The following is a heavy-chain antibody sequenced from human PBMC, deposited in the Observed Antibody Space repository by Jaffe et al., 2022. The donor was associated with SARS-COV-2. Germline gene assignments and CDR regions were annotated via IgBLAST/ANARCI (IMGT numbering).Heavy chain of an antibody. V-gene: IGHV1-2*04. Sequence: QVQLVQSGAEVKKPGASVKVSCKASGYTFTGYYMHWVRQAPGQGLEWMGWINPKNGGTNYAQKFRGWLNMTRDTSINTAYMELSRLRFDDTAIYFCARAYKYGPVNMDVWGQGTTVTVSS. CDR1: GYTFTGYY. J-gene: IGHJ6*02. D-gene: IGHD5-18*01. CDR2: INPKNGGT. CDR3: ARAYKYGPVNMDV.